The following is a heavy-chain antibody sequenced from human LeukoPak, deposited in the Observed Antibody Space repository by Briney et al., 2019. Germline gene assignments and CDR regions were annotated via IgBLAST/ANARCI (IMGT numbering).Heavy chain of an antibody. D-gene: IGHD3-22*01. CDR1: GFTFSSYA. J-gene: IGHJ4*02. CDR2: IKSKTDGGTT. V-gene: IGHV3-15*07. Sequence: GGSLRLSCAASGFTFSSYAMNWVRQAPGKGLEWVGRIKSKTDGGTTDYAAPVKGRFTISRDDSKNTLYLQMNSLKTEDTAVYYCSTTYYYDSSEGYWGQGTLVTVSS. CDR3: STTYYYDSSEGY.